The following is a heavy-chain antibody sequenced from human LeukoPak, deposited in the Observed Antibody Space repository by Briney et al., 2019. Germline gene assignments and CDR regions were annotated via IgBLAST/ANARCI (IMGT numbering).Heavy chain of an antibody. CDR1: GGSIHPYY. CDR3: ARAGHNGYEIDY. Sequence: SETLSLTCTVSGGSIHPYYWSWIRQSPGKGLEWIGYIDYSGSTNYNPSLRSRVTMSIDTSKKQFSLKLTSVTAADTAVYYCARAGHNGYEIDYWGQGTLLTVSS. CDR2: IDYSGST. D-gene: IGHD5-12*01. V-gene: IGHV4-59*01. J-gene: IGHJ4*02.